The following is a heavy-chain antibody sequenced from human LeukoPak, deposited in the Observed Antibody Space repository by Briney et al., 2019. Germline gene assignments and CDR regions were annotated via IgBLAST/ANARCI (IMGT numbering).Heavy chain of an antibody. Sequence: GGSLRLSCAASGFTFSSYAMSWVRQAPGKGLEWVSAISGSGGSTYYADSVKGRFTISRDNPKNTLYLQMNSLRAEDTAVYYCARGDDSGYYDYFDYWGQGALVTVSS. D-gene: IGHD3-22*01. J-gene: IGHJ4*02. V-gene: IGHV3-23*01. CDR2: ISGSGGST. CDR3: ARGDDSGYYDYFDY. CDR1: GFTFSSYA.